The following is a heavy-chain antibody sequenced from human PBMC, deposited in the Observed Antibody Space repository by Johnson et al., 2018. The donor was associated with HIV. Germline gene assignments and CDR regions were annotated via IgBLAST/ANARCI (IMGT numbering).Heavy chain of an antibody. J-gene: IGHJ3*02. D-gene: IGHD6-13*01. V-gene: IGHV3-20*04. CDR1: GFTFDDYG. CDR2: INWSGGSS. Sequence: VQLVESGGGVVRPGGSLRLSCAASGFTFDDYGMSWVRQAPGKGLEWVSGINWSGGSSGYGDSMKGRFPISRDNARNSLYLQMNSLRAEDTALYFCARGKGAAVGLDAFDIWGQGIRVTVSS. CDR3: ARGKGAAVGLDAFDI.